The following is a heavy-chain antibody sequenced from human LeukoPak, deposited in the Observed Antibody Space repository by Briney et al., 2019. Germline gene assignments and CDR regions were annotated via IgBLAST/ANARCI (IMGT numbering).Heavy chain of an antibody. CDR3: ARERGGHDYWA. J-gene: IGHJ5*02. D-gene: IGHD4-11*01. Sequence: ASVKVSCKASGYTFTGYYIHWVRRAPGQGLEWMGWINPNSGGTNYAQKFQGRVTMTRDTPISTAYMELSRLRSDDTAVYYCARERGGHDYWAWGQGTLVTVSS. V-gene: IGHV1-2*02. CDR1: GYTFTGYY. CDR2: INPNSGGT.